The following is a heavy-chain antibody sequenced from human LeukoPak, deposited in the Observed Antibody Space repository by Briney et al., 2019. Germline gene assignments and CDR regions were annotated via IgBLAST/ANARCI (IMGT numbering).Heavy chain of an antibody. D-gene: IGHD3-10*02. Sequence: PSETLSLTCTVSGYSIFTGFYWGWIRQPPGKGLEWIGSIYHSGSTYYNPSLKSRVTISVDTSKNQFSLKLSSVTAADTAVYYCARTVRGVAYYYYYMDVWGKGTTVTVSS. V-gene: IGHV4-38-2*02. CDR3: ARTVRGVAYYYYYMDV. CDR2: IYHSGST. CDR1: GYSIFTGFY. J-gene: IGHJ6*03.